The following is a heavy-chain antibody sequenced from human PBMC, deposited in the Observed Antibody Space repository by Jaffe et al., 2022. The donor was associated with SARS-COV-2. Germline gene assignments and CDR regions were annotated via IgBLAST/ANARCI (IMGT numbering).Heavy chain of an antibody. D-gene: IGHD2-21*01. CDR3: ARGIYTASRNDY. CDR2: INNDGSIT. J-gene: IGHJ4*02. V-gene: IGHV3-74*01. CDR1: GFTFSSYW. Sequence: EVQLVESGGGLVQPGGSLRLSCAASGFTFSSYWMHWVRQAPGKGLVWVSRINNDGSITSYADSVKGRFTISRDNAKSTLYLQMNSLRAEDTAVYFCARGIYTASRNDYWGQGTLATVSS.